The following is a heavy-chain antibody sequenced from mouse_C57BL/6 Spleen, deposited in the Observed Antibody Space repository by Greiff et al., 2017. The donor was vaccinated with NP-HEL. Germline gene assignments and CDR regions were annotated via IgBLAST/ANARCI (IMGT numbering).Heavy chain of an antibody. V-gene: IGHV1-26*01. CDR1: GYTFTDYF. CDR3: ARMGSHWYVDV. Sequence: EVQLQQSGPELVKPGASVKISCKASGYTFTDYFMNWVKQSHGKSLEWIGDINPNNGGTSYNQKFKGKATLTVDKSSSPAYMELPSLTSEDSAVYYCARMGSHWYVDVWGTGTTVTDSS. CDR2: INPNNGGT. J-gene: IGHJ1*03.